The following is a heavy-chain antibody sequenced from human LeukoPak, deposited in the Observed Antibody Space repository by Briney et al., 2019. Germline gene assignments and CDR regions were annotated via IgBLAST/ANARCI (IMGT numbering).Heavy chain of an antibody. CDR3: ARDRRILTGPDY. V-gene: IGHV1-18*04. CDR2: INPNSGNT. D-gene: IGHD3-9*01. J-gene: IGHJ4*02. CDR1: GYTFTGYY. Sequence: ASVKVSCKASGYTFTGYYMHWVRQAPGQGLEWMGWINPNSGNTNYAQKLQGRVTMTTDTSTSTAHMELRSLRSDDTAVYYCARDRRILTGPDYWGQGTLVTVSS.